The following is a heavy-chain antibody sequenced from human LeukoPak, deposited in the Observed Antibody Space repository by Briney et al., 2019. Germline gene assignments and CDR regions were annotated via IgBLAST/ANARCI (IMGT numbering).Heavy chain of an antibody. Sequence: ASVKVSSKASGYTFTGYYMHWVRQAPGQGLEWMGWINPNNGGTNYAQKLQGRVTVTRDTSIGTAYMELSSLRSDDTAVYYCARGTGAPNYFDYWGQGTLVTVSS. V-gene: IGHV1-2*02. D-gene: IGHD7-27*01. CDR2: INPNNGGT. CDR3: ARGTGAPNYFDY. CDR1: GYTFTGYY. J-gene: IGHJ4*02.